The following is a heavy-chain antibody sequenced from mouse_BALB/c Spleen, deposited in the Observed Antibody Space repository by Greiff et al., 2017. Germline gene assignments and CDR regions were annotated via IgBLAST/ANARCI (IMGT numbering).Heavy chain of an antibody. Sequence: QVQLQQSGAELAKPGASVKMSCKASGYTFTSYWMHWVKQRPGQGLEWIGYINPSTGYTEYNQKFKDKATLTADKSSSTAYMQLCSLTSEDSAVYYCARYSTGDYWGQGTTLTVSS. J-gene: IGHJ2*01. CDR2: INPSTGYT. V-gene: IGHV1-7*01. CDR1: GYTFTSYW. D-gene: IGHD4-1*02. CDR3: ARYSTGDY.